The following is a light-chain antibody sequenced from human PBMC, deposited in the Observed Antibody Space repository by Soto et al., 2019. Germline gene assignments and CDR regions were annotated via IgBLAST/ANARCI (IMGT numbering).Light chain of an antibody. CDR2: GAS. Sequence: EILMTQSPATLSVSPGESATLSGRATQTVNNKVVWYQHKPGQAPRLLIYGASTRATGIPPRFSGSGSGTDFTLTISSLEPEDSAVYYCQQRHMWPITFGQGTRLEIK. V-gene: IGKV3D-15*01. CDR1: QTVNNK. CDR3: QQRHMWPIT. J-gene: IGKJ5*01.